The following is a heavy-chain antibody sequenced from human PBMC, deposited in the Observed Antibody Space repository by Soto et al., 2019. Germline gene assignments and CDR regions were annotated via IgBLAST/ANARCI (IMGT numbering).Heavy chain of an antibody. CDR1: GGSISSGGYS. V-gene: IGHV4-30-2*01. D-gene: IGHD1-26*01. CDR3: ASAPIVGATNYHYYGMDV. Sequence: SETLSLTCAVSGGSISSGGYSWSWIRQPPGKGLEWIGYIYHSGSTYYNPSLKSRVTISVDRSKNQFSLKLSSVTAADTAVYYCASAPIVGATNYHYYGMDVWGQGTTVTVSS. J-gene: IGHJ6*02. CDR2: IYHSGST.